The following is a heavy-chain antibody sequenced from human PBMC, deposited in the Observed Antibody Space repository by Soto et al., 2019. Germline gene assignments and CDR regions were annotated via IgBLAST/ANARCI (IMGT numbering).Heavy chain of an antibody. CDR3: AKDRYSSSWSSGYYGMDV. Sequence: PGGSLRLSCAASGFTFSSYAMSWVRQAPGKGLEWVSAISGSGGSTYYADSVKGRFTISRDNSKNTLYLQMNSLRAEDTAVYYCAKDRYSSSWSSGYYGMDVWGQGTTVTVSS. D-gene: IGHD6-13*01. CDR1: GFTFSSYA. V-gene: IGHV3-23*01. CDR2: ISGSGGST. J-gene: IGHJ6*02.